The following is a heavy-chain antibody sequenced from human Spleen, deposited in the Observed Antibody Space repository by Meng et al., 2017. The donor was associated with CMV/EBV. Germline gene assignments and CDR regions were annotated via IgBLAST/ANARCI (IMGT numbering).Heavy chain of an antibody. J-gene: IGHJ4*02. CDR1: GFTFDEYA. CDR3: ARGRLTANLDY. Sequence: GFTFDEYARHWVRQEPVKGLDWVEVISYTGSHQSYAESAKGRFTISRDNSKNNVYLQMNSLRLEDTAVYYCARGRLTANLDYWGLGALVTVSS. V-gene: IGHV3-30*04. D-gene: IGHD3-16*01. CDR2: ISYTGSHQ.